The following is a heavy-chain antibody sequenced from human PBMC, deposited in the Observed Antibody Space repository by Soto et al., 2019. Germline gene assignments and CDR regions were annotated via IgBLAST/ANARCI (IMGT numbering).Heavy chain of an antibody. J-gene: IGHJ4*02. D-gene: IGHD3-3*01. CDR2: ISSSSSYI. V-gene: IGHV3-21*01. CDR1: GFTFSSYS. CDR3: ARGHDFWSGYYYPFDY. Sequence: PGGSLRLSCAASGFTFSSYSMNWVRQAPGKGLEWVSSISSSSSYIYYADSVKGRFTISRDNAKNSLYLQMNSLRAEDTAVYYCARGHDFWSGYYYPFDYWGQGTLVTVSS.